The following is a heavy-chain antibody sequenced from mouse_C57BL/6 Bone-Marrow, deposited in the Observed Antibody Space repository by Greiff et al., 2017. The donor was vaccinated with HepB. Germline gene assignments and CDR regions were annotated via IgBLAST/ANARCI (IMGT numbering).Heavy chain of an antibody. CDR1: GYTFTSYW. J-gene: IGHJ4*01. CDR3: ARDFYAMDY. CDR2: IYPSDSET. Sequence: QVQLQQPGAELVRPGSSVKLSCKASGYTFTSYWMDWVKQRPGQGVEWIGNIYPSDSETHYNQKFKDKATLTVDKSSSTAYMQLSSLTSEDSAVYYCARDFYAMDYWGQGTSVTVYS. V-gene: IGHV1-61*01.